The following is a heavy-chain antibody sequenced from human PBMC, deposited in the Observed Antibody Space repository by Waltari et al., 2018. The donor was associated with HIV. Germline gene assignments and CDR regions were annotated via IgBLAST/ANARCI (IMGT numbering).Heavy chain of an antibody. CDR2: INIDGRTI. CDR1: GFSVTNYW. CDR3: SRDTFGEYDF. Sequence: EVQLVQSGGGLIKPGGSLRLSCAASGFSVTNYWMHWVRQSPGKGLVWVSGINIDGRTIDYADSVKGRFTISRDSAKNTLSLQMNSLREEDTAVYYCSRDTFGEYDFWGQGALVTVSS. J-gene: IGHJ4*02. D-gene: IGHD3-3*01. V-gene: IGHV3-74*01.